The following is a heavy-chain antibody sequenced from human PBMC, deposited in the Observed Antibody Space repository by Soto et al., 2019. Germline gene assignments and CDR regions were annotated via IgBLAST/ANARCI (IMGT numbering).Heavy chain of an antibody. CDR2: INPSGGST. Sequence: ASVKVSCKASGYTFTSYYMHWVRQAPGQGLEWMGIINPSGGSTSYAQKFQGRVTMTRDTSTSTAYMELRSLRSDDTAVYYCASSGDPVGWFDPWGQGTLVTVSS. CDR3: ASSGDPVGWFDP. J-gene: IGHJ5*02. V-gene: IGHV1-46*01. D-gene: IGHD2-21*02. CDR1: GYTFTSYY.